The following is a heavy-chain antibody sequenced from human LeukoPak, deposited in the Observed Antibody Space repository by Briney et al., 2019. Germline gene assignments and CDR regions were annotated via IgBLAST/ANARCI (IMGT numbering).Heavy chain of an antibody. CDR3: ARETAGTTQYFQH. CDR2: IYSGGST. D-gene: IGHD6-13*01. V-gene: IGHV3-53*01. J-gene: IGHJ1*01. Sequence: PGGSLRLSCAASGFTVSSNYMSWVRQAPGKGLEWVSVIYSGGSTYYADSVKGRFTISRDNSKNTLYLQMNSLRAEDTAVYYCARETAGTTQYFQHWGQGTLVTVSS. CDR1: GFTVSSNY.